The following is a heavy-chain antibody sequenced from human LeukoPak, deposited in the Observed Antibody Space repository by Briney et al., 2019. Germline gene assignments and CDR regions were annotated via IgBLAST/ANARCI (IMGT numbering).Heavy chain of an antibody. V-gene: IGHV1-69*04. CDR3: ARVEAGATVSV. CDR1: GGTFSSYA. CDR2: IIPILGIA. Sequence: ASVKVSCKASGGTFSSYAISWVRQAPGQGLEWMGRIIPILGIANYAQKFQGRVTITADKSTSTAYMELSSLRSEDTAVYYCARVEAGATVSVWGQGTLVTVSS. D-gene: IGHD1-26*01. J-gene: IGHJ4*02.